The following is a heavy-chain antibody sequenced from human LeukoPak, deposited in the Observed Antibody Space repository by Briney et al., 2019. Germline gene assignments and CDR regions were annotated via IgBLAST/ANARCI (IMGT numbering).Heavy chain of an antibody. CDR2: IYPGDSDT. V-gene: IGHV5-51*01. D-gene: IGHD6-19*01. CDR1: GYRFTSYW. J-gene: IGHJ4*02. Sequence: GESLKISCKGSGYRFTSYWIGWVRQMPGKGLEWMGIIYPGDSDTRYRPSFQGQVTISADESINTAYLQWSSLKASDTAMYYCAIRINSGWSDWGQGTLVTVSS. CDR3: AIRINSGWSD.